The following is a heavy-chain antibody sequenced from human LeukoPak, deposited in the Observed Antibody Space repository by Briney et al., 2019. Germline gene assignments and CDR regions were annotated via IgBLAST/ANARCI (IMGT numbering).Heavy chain of an antibody. J-gene: IGHJ5*02. V-gene: IGHV5-51*01. Sequence: GESLKISCKGSGYSFTSYWIGWVRQMPGKGLEWMRIIYPGDSDTRYSPSFQGQVTISADKSISTAYLQWSSLKASDTAMYYCAREYSSSSRWFDPWGQGTLVTVSS. D-gene: IGHD6-6*01. CDR3: AREYSSSSRWFDP. CDR2: IYPGDSDT. CDR1: GYSFTSYW.